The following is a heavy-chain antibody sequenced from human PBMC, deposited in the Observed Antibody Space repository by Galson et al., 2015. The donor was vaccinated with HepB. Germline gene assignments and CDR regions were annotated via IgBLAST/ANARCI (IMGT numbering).Heavy chain of an antibody. Sequence: SLRLSCAASGFTFSSYAMSWVRQAPGKGLEWVSAISGSGGSTYYADSVKGRFTISRDNSKNTLYLQMNSLRAEDTAVYYCAKEGLVSRGYSYVNWFDPWGQGTLVTVSS. D-gene: IGHD5-18*01. CDR3: AKEGLVSRGYSYVNWFDP. V-gene: IGHV3-23*01. CDR1: GFTFSSYA. J-gene: IGHJ5*02. CDR2: ISGSGGST.